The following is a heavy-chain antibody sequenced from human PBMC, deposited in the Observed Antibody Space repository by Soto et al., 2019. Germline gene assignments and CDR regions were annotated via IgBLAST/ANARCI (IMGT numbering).Heavy chain of an antibody. CDR3: ARMSGTYYVPDY. Sequence: QVQLQESGPRLVEASQTLSLTCTVSNGSITSGGYYWSWIRQPPGKRLEWIGYIYHSGSTFYSPSLQSRLTMSVDTSKNQFPLTLSSVTAADTAVYHCARMSGTYYVPDYWGQGTPVTVSS. J-gene: IGHJ4*02. V-gene: IGHV4-31*03. CDR2: IYHSGST. CDR1: NGSITSGGYY. D-gene: IGHD1-26*01.